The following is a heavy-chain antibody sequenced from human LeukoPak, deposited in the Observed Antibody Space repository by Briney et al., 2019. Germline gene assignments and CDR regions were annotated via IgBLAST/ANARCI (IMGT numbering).Heavy chain of an antibody. CDR1: GGTFSSYA. D-gene: IGHD3-22*01. CDR3: ARDYYDSSGYLRFDY. Sequence: ASVKVSCKASGGTFSSYAISWVRQAPGQGLEWMGIINPSGGSTSYAQKFQGRVTMTRDTSTSTVYMELSSLRSEDTAVYYCARDYYDSSGYLRFDYWGQGTLVTVSP. CDR2: INPSGGST. J-gene: IGHJ4*02. V-gene: IGHV1-46*01.